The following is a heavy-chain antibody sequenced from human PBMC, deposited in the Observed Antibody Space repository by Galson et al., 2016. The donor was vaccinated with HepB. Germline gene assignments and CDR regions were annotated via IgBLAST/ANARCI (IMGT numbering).Heavy chain of an antibody. CDR2: ISSSSSTI. Sequence: SLRLSCAASGFTVSSNYMTWVRQAPGKGLEWVSYISSSSSTIYYADSVKGRFAISRDNAENSLYLQMNSLRDEDTAVYYCARGSTVTLAFGYWGQGTLVTVSS. CDR1: GFTVSSNY. V-gene: IGHV3-48*02. CDR3: ARGSTVTLAFGY. J-gene: IGHJ4*02. D-gene: IGHD4-17*01.